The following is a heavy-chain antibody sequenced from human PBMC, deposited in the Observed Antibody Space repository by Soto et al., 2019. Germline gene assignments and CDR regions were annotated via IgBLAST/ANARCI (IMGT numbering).Heavy chain of an antibody. J-gene: IGHJ4*02. CDR2: IKSKTDGGTT. Sequence: PGGSLRLSCAASGFTFSNAWMSWVRQAPGKGLEWVGRIKSKTDGGTTDYAAPVKGRFTISRGDSKNTLYLQMNSLKTEDTAVYYCTTDRTMVRGVIPFDYWGQGTLVTVSS. CDR1: GFTFSNAW. D-gene: IGHD3-10*01. V-gene: IGHV3-15*01. CDR3: TTDRTMVRGVIPFDY.